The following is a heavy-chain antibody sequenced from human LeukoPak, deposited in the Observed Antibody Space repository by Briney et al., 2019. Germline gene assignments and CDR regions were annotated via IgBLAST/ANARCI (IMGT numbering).Heavy chain of an antibody. CDR3: ARDASGYYYDSSGYRVFDY. CDR1: GGSISSGDYY. J-gene: IGHJ4*02. Sequence: SQTLSLTCTVSGGSISSGDYYWSWIRQPPGKGLEWIGYIYYSGSTYYNPSLKSRVTISVDTSKNQFSLKLSSMTAADTAVYYCARDASGYYYDSSGYRVFDYWGQGTLVTVSS. V-gene: IGHV4-30-4*01. D-gene: IGHD3-22*01. CDR2: IYYSGST.